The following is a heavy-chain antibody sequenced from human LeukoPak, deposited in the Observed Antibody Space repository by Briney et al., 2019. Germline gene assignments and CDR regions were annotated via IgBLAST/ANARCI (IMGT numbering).Heavy chain of an antibody. Sequence: SETLSLTCTVSGGSISSYYWSWIRQPAGKGLEWIGRINSTGSTNYNPSLKRRVTMSVDTSKNKFSLRLRSVTGAYTAVYYCARQIASAGTAGFDFWGEGALVTASS. CDR1: GGSISSYY. D-gene: IGHD6-13*01. CDR2: INSTGST. CDR3: ARQIASAGTAGFDF. J-gene: IGHJ4*02. V-gene: IGHV4-4*07.